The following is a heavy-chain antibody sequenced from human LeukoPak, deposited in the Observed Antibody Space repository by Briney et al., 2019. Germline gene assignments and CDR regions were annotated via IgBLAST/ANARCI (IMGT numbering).Heavy chain of an antibody. V-gene: IGHV4-34*01. CDR1: GGSFSGYY. CDR2: INHSGST. Sequence: SETLSLTCAVYGGSFSGYYWSWIRQPPGKGLEWIGEINHSGSTNYNPSLKSRVTISVDTSKNQFSLKLSSVTAADTAVYYCARRLGYCSSTSCYLRYYYGMDVWGQGTTVTVSS. D-gene: IGHD2-2*01. CDR3: ARRLGYCSSTSCYLRYYYGMDV. J-gene: IGHJ6*02.